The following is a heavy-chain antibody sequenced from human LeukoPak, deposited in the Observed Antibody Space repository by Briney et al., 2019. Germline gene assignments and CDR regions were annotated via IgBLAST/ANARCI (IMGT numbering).Heavy chain of an antibody. D-gene: IGHD4-17*01. V-gene: IGHV3-23*01. CDR1: GFTVSSNY. J-gene: IGHJ4*02. CDR3: ARGGDYGDYVVDY. Sequence: GGSLRLSCAASGFTVSSNYMSWVRQAPGKGLEWVSAISGSGGSTYYADSVKGRFTISRDNSKNTLYLQMNSLRAEDTAVYYCARGGDYGDYVVDYWGQGTLVTVSS. CDR2: ISGSGGST.